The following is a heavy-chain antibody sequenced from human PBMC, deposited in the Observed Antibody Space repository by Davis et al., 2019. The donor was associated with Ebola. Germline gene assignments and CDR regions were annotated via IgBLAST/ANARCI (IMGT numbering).Heavy chain of an antibody. V-gene: IGHV3-53*01. Sequence: PGGSLRLSCAASGFAVTSNYMNWVRQAPGRGLEWVSLIYAGGTTGYADSVKGRFTISRDKSKNTVYLQMSSLRTEDTAVYFCARSPYYYYYAMDVWGKGTTVTVSS. CDR1: GFAVTSNY. CDR2: IYAGGTT. CDR3: ARSPYYYYYAMDV. J-gene: IGHJ6*04.